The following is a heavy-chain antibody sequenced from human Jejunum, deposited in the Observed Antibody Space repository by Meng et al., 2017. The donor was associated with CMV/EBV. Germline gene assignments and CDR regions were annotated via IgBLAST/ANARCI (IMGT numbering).Heavy chain of an antibody. J-gene: IGHJ1*01. D-gene: IGHD2-21*01. CDR1: GASLASSS. CDR3: AKTARIPTA. CDR2: IHYRGDI. V-gene: IGHV4-59*01. Sequence: SLPCIVSGASLASSSWTWFRQSPVKGLESIGYIHYRGDINYNPSLRSRATMSMDMSKNQFSLRLTSVTAADTAVYYCAKTARIPTAWGQGTLVTVSS.